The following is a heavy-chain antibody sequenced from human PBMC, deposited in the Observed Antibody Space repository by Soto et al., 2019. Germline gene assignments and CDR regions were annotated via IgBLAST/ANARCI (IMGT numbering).Heavy chain of an antibody. Sequence: ASGKVSCKVFGYTLTELSMHWVRQAPGKGLEWMGGFDPEDGETIYAQKFQGRVTMTEDTSTDTAYMELSSLRSEDTAVYYCATPIPYDSSGYFDYWGQGTLVTVSS. D-gene: IGHD3-22*01. CDR1: GYTLTELS. CDR3: ATPIPYDSSGYFDY. V-gene: IGHV1-24*01. J-gene: IGHJ4*02. CDR2: FDPEDGET.